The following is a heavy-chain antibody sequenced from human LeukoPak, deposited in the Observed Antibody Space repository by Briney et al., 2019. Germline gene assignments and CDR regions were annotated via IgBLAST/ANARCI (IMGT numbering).Heavy chain of an antibody. CDR1: GFAFSNYA. CDR3: AKVVVGAPTDAFDI. J-gene: IGHJ3*02. CDR2: IRHSGGST. V-gene: IGHV3-23*01. Sequence: GGSLRLSCAASGFAFSNYAMSWVRQAPGKGLEWVSGIRHSGGSTYYADSVKGRFTISRDNSKNTLYLQMNSLRAEDTAVYYCAKVVVGAPTDAFDIWGQGTMVTVSS. D-gene: IGHD1-26*01.